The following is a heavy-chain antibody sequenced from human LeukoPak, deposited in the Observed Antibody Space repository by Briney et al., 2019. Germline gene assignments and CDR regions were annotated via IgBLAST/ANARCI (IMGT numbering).Heavy chain of an antibody. Sequence: PGGSLRLSCAASGFTFSNYAMRWVRQAPGKGLEWVSGISGSGDSTYYADSVKGRFTISRDNSKNTLYLQMNSLRAEDTAVYYCAKWGCSGSDCYPFDYWGQGTLVTVSS. V-gene: IGHV3-23*01. D-gene: IGHD2-21*02. CDR1: GFTFSNYA. CDR3: AKWGCSGSDCYPFDY. CDR2: ISGSGDST. J-gene: IGHJ4*02.